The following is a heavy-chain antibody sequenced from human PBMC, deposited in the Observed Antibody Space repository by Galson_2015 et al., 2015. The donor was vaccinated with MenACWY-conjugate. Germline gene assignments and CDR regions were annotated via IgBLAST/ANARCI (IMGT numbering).Heavy chain of an antibody. V-gene: IGHV4-39*07. CDR2: IYYSGST. CDR1: GGSISSSSYY. CDR3: ARVRTDHGYYYYGMDV. D-gene: IGHD4-17*01. J-gene: IGHJ6*02. Sequence: LTCTVSGGSISSSSYYWGWIRQPPGKGLEWIGSIYYSGSTYYNPSLKSRVTISVDTSKNQFSLKLSSVTAADTAVYYCARVRTDHGYYYYGMDVWGQGTTVTVSS.